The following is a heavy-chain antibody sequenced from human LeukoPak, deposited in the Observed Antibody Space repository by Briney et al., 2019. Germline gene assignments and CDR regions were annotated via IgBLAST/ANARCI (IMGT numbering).Heavy chain of an antibody. CDR3: ARGIYSSSSDFDY. CDR2: IIPIFGTA. J-gene: IGHJ4*02. CDR1: GYTFTGYY. D-gene: IGHD6-6*01. V-gene: IGHV1-69*05. Sequence: ASVKVSCKASGYTFTGYYMHWVRQAPGQGLEWMGGIIPIFGTANYAQKFQGRVTITTDESTSTAYMELSSLRSEDTAVYYCARGIYSSSSDFDYWGQGTLVTVSS.